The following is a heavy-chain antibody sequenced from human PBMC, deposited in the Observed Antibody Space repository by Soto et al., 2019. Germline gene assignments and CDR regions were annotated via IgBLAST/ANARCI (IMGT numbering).Heavy chain of an antibody. CDR1: GDTFNSNA. V-gene: IGHV1-69*04. J-gene: IGHJ4*02. CDR2: IVPILGVA. D-gene: IGHD5-18*01. Sequence: QVQLVQSGAEVKKPGSSVKVSCKTSGDTFNSNAISWVRQAPGQGLEWMGRIVPILGVADYAQKFQGRVTLTADKSTSTVYMELSSLRAEDTALYYCARVPDRRAAVVNWGQGTLVTVSS. CDR3: ARVPDRRAAVVN.